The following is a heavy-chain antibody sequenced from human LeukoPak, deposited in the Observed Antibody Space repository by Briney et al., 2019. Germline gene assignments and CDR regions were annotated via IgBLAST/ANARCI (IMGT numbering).Heavy chain of an antibody. CDR1: GFTFSSYA. V-gene: IGHV3-23*01. D-gene: IGHD4-17*01. CDR3: AVPYGDYGNVFDY. J-gene: IGHJ4*02. CDR2: ISGSGGST. Sequence: PGGSLRLSCAASGFTFSSYAMSWVRQAPGKGLEWVSAISGSGGSTYYADSVKGRFTISRDNSKNTLYLQMNSLRAEDTAVYYCAVPYGDYGNVFDYWGQGTPVTVSS.